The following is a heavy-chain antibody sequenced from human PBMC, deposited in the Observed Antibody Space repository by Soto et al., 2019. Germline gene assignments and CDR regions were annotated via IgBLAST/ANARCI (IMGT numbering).Heavy chain of an antibody. V-gene: IGHV5-51*01. Sequence: GESLKISCKGSGYSFTIYCIGWVRQRPWKGLEWMGIIYPGDSDTRYSPSFQGQVTISADKSISTAYLQWSSLKASDTAMYYCARHPIVVVPAAMGPHAFDIWGQGTMVTVSS. CDR3: ARHPIVVVPAAMGPHAFDI. CDR2: IYPGDSDT. J-gene: IGHJ3*02. CDR1: GYSFTIYC. D-gene: IGHD2-2*01.